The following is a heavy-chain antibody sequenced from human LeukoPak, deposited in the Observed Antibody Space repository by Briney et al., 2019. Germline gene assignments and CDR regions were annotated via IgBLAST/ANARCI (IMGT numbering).Heavy chain of an antibody. J-gene: IGHJ4*02. Sequence: SETLSLTCTVSGGSISSSSYYWGWIRQPPGKGLDWIGSIYYSGSTYYNPSLKSRVTISVDTSKNQFSLKLSSVTAADTAVYYCARRRTYYYGSGSYYIIDYWGQGTLVTVSS. CDR3: ARRRTYYYGSGSYYIIDY. V-gene: IGHV4-39*01. D-gene: IGHD3-10*01. CDR2: IYYSGST. CDR1: GGSISSSSYY.